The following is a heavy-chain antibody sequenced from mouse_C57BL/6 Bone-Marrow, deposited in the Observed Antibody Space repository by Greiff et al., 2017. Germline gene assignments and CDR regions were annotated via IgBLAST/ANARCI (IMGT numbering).Heavy chain of an antibody. CDR2: ISYSGST. D-gene: IGHD1-1*01. V-gene: IGHV3-8*01. Sequence: VQLKESGPGLAQPSQTLSLTCSVTGYSITSDYWNWIRKFPGNKLEYMGYISYSGSTYYTPSLKSRISITRDTSKNQYYLQVNSEDTEDTATYYCAHGVVAHWYFDVWGTGTTVTVSS. CDR1: GYSITSDY. J-gene: IGHJ1*03. CDR3: AHGVVAHWYFDV.